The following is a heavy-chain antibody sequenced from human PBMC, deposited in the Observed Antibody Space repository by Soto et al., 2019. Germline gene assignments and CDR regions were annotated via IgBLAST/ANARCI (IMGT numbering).Heavy chain of an antibody. J-gene: IGHJ5*02. CDR3: ARVSGYWVAWFDH. CDR2: SAPEQGEP. CDR1: ENTLTELT. D-gene: IGHD3-3*01. V-gene: IGHV1-24*01. Sequence: ASVNVPCKVPENTLTELTIHWLRQVPGKGLEWMGHSAPEQGEPVYPQKFQGRVSMTEDPSTDTAYMELTSLRFEDTAVYYCARVSGYWVAWFDHWGQGTLVTVSS.